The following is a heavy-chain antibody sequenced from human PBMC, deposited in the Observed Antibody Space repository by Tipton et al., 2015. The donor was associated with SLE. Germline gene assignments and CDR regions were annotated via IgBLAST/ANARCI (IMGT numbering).Heavy chain of an antibody. J-gene: IGHJ4*02. CDR1: GVSISTSTSY. D-gene: IGHD6-19*01. Sequence: TLSLTCTVSGVSISTSTSYWGYWAWIRQPPGKGLEWIGSIYYSGTTYYNTSLKSRVTISIDTSKNQFSLKLTSVAAADTAMYYCARGGYSSGWYGDYFVYCGQGTLVTVSS. V-gene: IGHV4-39*07. CDR2: IYYSGTT. CDR3: ARGGYSSGWYGDYFVY.